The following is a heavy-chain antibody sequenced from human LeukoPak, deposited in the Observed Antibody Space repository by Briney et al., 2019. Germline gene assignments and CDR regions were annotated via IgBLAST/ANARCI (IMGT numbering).Heavy chain of an antibody. CDR3: ARAPGITIFGVVIEYYFDY. J-gene: IGHJ4*02. CDR2: INPNSGGT. V-gene: IGHV1-2*02. Sequence: ASVKVSCKASGYTFTGYYMHWVRQAPGQGLEWMGWINPNSGGTNYAQRFQGRVTMTRDTSISTAYMELSRLRSDDTAVYYCARAPGITIFGVVIEYYFDYWGQGTLVTVSS. CDR1: GYTFTGYY. D-gene: IGHD3-3*01.